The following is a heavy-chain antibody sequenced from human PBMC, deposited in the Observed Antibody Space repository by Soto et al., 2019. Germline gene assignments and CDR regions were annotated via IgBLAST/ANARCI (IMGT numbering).Heavy chain of an antibody. CDR1: GGSISSYY. J-gene: IGHJ5*02. CDR3: ARDRSDSSSSWFWFDP. Sequence: SGTLSLTCTVSGGSISSYYWSWIRQPPGKGLEWIGYIYYSGSTNYNPSLKSRVTISVDTFKNQFSLKLSSVTAADTAVCYCARDRSDSSSSWFWFDPWGQGTLVTVSS. V-gene: IGHV4-59*01. D-gene: IGHD6-6*01. CDR2: IYYSGST.